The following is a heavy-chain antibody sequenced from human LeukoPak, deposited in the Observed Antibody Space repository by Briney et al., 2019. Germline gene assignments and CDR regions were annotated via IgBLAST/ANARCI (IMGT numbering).Heavy chain of an antibody. Sequence: SETLSLTCAISGGSISSNNWWSWVRQPPGKGLEWIGEIFHSGTSNCNPSLKSRVTISVDKSKNQLSLKLNSVTAADTAVYYCARHDGFAFDIWGLGTMVTVSS. CDR3: ARHDGFAFDI. CDR1: GGSISSNNW. J-gene: IGHJ3*02. D-gene: IGHD4-17*01. CDR2: IFHSGTS. V-gene: IGHV4-4*02.